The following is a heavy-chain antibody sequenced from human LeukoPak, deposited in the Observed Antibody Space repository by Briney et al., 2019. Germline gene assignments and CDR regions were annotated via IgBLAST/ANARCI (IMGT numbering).Heavy chain of an antibody. CDR1: GGSFSGYY. V-gene: IGHV4-34*01. Sequence: SETLSLTCAVYGGSFSGYYWSWIRQPPGKGLEWIGSIYYSGSTYYNPSLKSRVTISVDTSKNQFSLKLSSVAAADTAVYYCARDGYDSSGYYYGKNWFDPWGQGTLVTVSS. D-gene: IGHD3-22*01. CDR3: ARDGYDSSGYYYGKNWFDP. CDR2: IYYSGST. J-gene: IGHJ5*02.